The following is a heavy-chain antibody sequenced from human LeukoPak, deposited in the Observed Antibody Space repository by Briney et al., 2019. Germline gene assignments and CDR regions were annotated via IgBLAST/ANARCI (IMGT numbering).Heavy chain of an antibody. V-gene: IGHV1-2*04. CDR1: GYTFTGYY. CDR3: ARDKEPDGFDY. Sequence: ASVRVSCKASGYTFTGYYMHWVRQAPGQGLEWMGWINPNSGGTNYAQKFQGWVTMTRDTSISTAYMELSRLRSDDTAVYYCARDKEPDGFDYWGQGTLVTVSS. CDR2: INPNSGGT. J-gene: IGHJ4*02.